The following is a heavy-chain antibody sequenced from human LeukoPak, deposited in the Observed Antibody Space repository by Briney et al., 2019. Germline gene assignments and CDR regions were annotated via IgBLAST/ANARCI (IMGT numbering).Heavy chain of an antibody. D-gene: IGHD2-2*01. CDR2: IYPGDSDT. CDR1: GYSFTSYW. CDR3: ARGDIVVVPAGIGYNWFDS. Sequence: GESLKISCKASGYSFTSYWIGWVRQMPGKGLEWMAIIYPGDSDTRYSPSFQGQVTISSDKSISTAYLQWSSLKASDTAMYYCARGDIVVVPAGIGYNWFDSWGQGTLVTVSS. V-gene: IGHV5-51*01. J-gene: IGHJ5*01.